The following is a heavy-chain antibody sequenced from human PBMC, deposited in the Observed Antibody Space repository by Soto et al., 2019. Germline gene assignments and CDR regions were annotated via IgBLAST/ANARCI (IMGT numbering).Heavy chain of an antibody. CDR2: IYYSGST. D-gene: IGHD3-3*01. CDR1: GGSISSYY. J-gene: IGHJ5*02. Sequence: SETLSLTCTVSGGSISSYYWSWILQPPGKGLEWIGYIYYSGSTNYNPSLKSRVTISVDTSKNQFSLKLSSVTAADTAVYYCARDGDPTRGLRFLEWPSNWFDPWGQGTLVTVSS. CDR3: ARDGDPTRGLRFLEWPSNWFDP. V-gene: IGHV4-59*01.